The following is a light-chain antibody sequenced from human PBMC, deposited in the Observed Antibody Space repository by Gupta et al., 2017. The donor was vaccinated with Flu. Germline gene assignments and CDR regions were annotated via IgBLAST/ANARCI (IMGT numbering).Light chain of an antibody. CDR3: SSYATTDTLV. J-gene: IGLJ1*01. V-gene: IGLV2-14*01. Sequence: TRSDIGDYKYVSWYQQYPGKAPKLIIYEVSNRPSRVSSRFPGSKSGNTASLTISGLQAEDEADYFCSSYATTDTLVFGSGTTVTV. CDR1: RSDIGDYKY. CDR2: EVS.